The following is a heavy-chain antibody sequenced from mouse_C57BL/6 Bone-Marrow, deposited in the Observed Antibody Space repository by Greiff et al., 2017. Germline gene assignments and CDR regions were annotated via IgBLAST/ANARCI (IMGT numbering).Heavy chain of an antibody. CDR1: GYTFTSYW. D-gene: IGHD1-1*01. Sequence: QVQLQQPGAELVMPGASVKLSCKASGYTFTSYWMHWVKQRPGQGLEWIGKIDPSDSYTNYNQKFKGKSTLTVDKSSSTAYMQLSSLTSEDSAVYYCARSFYYYGSSCAMDYWGQGTSVTVSS. CDR2: IDPSDSYT. J-gene: IGHJ4*01. CDR3: ARSFYYYGSSCAMDY. V-gene: IGHV1-69*01.